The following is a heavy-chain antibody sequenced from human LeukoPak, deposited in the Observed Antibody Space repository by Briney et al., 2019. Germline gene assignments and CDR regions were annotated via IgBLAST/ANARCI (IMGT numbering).Heavy chain of an antibody. J-gene: IGHJ4*02. V-gene: IGHV1-8*03. CDR2: MNPNSGNT. Sequence: ASVKVSCKASGYTFTSYDINWVRQATGQGLEWMGWMNPNSGNTGYAQKFQGRVTITRNTSISTAYMELSSLRSEDTAVYYCARVSRQLAPDYWGQGTLVTVSS. CDR1: GYTFTSYD. CDR3: ARVSRQLAPDY. D-gene: IGHD6-6*01.